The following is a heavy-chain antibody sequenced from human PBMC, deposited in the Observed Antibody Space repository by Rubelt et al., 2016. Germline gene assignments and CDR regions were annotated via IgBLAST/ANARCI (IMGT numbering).Heavy chain of an antibody. V-gene: IGHV1-18*01. CDR2: ISAYNGNT. D-gene: IGHD3-22*01. J-gene: IGHJ4*02. Sequence: APGQGLEWMGWISAYNGNTNYAQKLQGRVTMTTDTSTSTAYMELGSLRSDDTAVYYCASDADYYDSSGYYPYWGQGTLVTVSS. CDR3: ASDADYYDSSGYYPY.